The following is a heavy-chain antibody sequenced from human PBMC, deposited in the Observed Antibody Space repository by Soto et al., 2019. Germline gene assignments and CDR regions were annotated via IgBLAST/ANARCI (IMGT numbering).Heavy chain of an antibody. CDR2: IYHSGST. D-gene: IGHD3-10*02. CDR1: GGSISSSNW. CDR3: ASVRGGYYYAMDV. V-gene: IGHV4-4*02. J-gene: IGHJ6*02. Sequence: SETLSLTCAVSGGSISSSNWWSWVRQPPGKGLEWIGEIYHSGSTNYNPSLKSRVTISVDKSKNQFSLKLSSVTAADTAVYYCASVRGGYYYAMDVWGQGTTVT.